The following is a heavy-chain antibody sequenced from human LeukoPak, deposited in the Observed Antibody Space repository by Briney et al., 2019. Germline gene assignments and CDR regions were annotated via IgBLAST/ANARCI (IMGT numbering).Heavy chain of an antibody. J-gene: IGHJ4*02. Sequence: PGGSLRLSCAASGFTFSSYGMHWVRQAPGKGLEWVAVIWYDGSNKYYADSVKGRFTISRDNSKNTLYLQMNSLRAEDTAVYYCTTPAVVVTAVDHYWGQGTLVTVSS. CDR2: IWYDGSNK. D-gene: IGHD2-21*02. CDR3: TTPAVVVTAVDHY. CDR1: GFTFSSYG. V-gene: IGHV3-33*01.